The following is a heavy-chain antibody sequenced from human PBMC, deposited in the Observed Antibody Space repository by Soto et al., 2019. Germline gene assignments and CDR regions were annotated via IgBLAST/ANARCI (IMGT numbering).Heavy chain of an antibody. Sequence: QVQLQQWGAGLLKPSETLPLTCAVYGGSFSGYYWSWIRQPPGKGLEWIGEINHSGSTNYNPSLKSRVTISVDTSKNQFSLKLSSVTAADTAVYYCASWRSDSNSREGFDYWGQGTLVTVSS. J-gene: IGHJ4*02. D-gene: IGHD4-4*01. V-gene: IGHV4-34*01. CDR2: INHSGST. CDR3: ASWRSDSNSREGFDY. CDR1: GGSFSGYY.